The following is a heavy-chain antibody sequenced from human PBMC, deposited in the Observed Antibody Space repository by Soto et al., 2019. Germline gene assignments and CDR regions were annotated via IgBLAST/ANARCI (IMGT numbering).Heavy chain of an antibody. CDR1: GFTFSRFE. D-gene: IGHD3-10*01. J-gene: IGHJ4*02. CDR2: ISSSGSTA. V-gene: IGHV3-48*03. Sequence: WGSLRLSCAASGFTFSRFELHWVRQAPGKGLEWISYISSSGSTAYYASSVEGRFTISRDNANNSVYLQMDSLRAEDTALYYCTRAAWFPYLSFYWGQGALVTVS. CDR3: TRAAWFPYLSFY.